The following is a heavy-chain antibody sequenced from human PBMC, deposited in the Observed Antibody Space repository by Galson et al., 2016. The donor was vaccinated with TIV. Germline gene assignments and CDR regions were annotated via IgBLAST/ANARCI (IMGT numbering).Heavy chain of an antibody. CDR1: GGSISSGDFS. CDR2: IFHSGTT. CDR3: ARVNLEFQDSSGFANCVDY. D-gene: IGHD3-22*01. V-gene: IGHV4-30-2*01. J-gene: IGHJ4*02. Sequence: TLSLTCAVSGGSISSGDFSWSWIRQPPGKGLEWIGYIFHSGTTYYNPSLNSRVTISLDRSKNQFYLRLSSVTAADTAMYYCARVNLEFQDSSGFANCVDYWGQGTLVTVSS.